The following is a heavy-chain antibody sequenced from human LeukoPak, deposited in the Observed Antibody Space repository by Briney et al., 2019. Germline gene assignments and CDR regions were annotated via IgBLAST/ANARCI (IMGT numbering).Heavy chain of an antibody. V-gene: IGHV1-18*04. CDR1: GYTFTSYG. CDR2: ISAYNGNT. Sequence: ASVKVSCKASGYTFTSYGISWVRQAPGQGLEWMGWISAYNGNTNYAQKLQGRVTMTTDTSASTAYMELRSLRSDDTAVYYCARDLVAVAGDNYYYYYSMDVWGQGTTVTVSS. J-gene: IGHJ6*02. CDR3: ARDLVAVAGDNYYYYYSMDV. D-gene: IGHD6-19*01.